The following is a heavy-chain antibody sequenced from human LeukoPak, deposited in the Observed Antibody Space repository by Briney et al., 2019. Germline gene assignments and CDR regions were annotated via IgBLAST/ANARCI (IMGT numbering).Heavy chain of an antibody. V-gene: IGHV4-39*07. D-gene: IGHD3-22*01. CDR3: ARGGHLYYDSSGSRWFDP. CDR2: IYYSGST. CDR1: GGSISSSSYY. Sequence: SETLSLTCTVSGGSISSSSYYWGWIRQPPGKGLEWIGSIYYSGSTYYNPSLKSRVTISVDTSKNQFSLKLSSVTAADTAVYYCARGGHLYYDSSGSRWFDPWGQGTLVTVSS. J-gene: IGHJ5*02.